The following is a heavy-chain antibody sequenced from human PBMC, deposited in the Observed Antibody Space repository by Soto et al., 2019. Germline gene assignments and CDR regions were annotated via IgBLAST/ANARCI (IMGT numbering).Heavy chain of an antibody. Sequence: EVQLLDSGGGLVQPGGSLRLSCAASGFTFSNYVMNWVRQAPGKGLDWVSAISASGGSTYYADSVKGRFTISRDNSKNTLYLQMSSLRADDTAGYYSAKGTLRSGYNLNYWGQGTLVTASS. D-gene: IGHD5-12*01. J-gene: IGHJ4*02. CDR1: GFTFSNYV. CDR2: ISASGGST. V-gene: IGHV3-23*01. CDR3: AKGTLRSGYNLNY.